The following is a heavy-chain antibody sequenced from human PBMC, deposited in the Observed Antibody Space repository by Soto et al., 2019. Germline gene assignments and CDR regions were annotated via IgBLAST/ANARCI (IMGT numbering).Heavy chain of an antibody. V-gene: IGHV1-69*06. CDR2: IIPIFGTA. J-gene: IGHJ6*02. D-gene: IGHD3-3*01. CDR3: ARPSTTIFGVGLLYGMDV. Sequence: GASVKVSCKASGGTFSSYAISWVRQAPGQGLEWMGGIIPIFGTANYAQKFQGRVTITADKSTSTAYMELSSLRSEDTAVYYCARPSTTIFGVGLLYGMDVWGQGTTVTVSS. CDR1: GGTFSSYA.